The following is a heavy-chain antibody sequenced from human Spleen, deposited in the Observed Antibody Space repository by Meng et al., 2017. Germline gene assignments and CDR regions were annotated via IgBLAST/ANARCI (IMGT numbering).Heavy chain of an antibody. D-gene: IGHD3-10*01. J-gene: IGHJ4*02. Sequence: GESLKISCAASGFTFSDYYMSWIRQAPGKGLEWVGRIKSKTDGGTTDYAAPVQGRFTISRDDSKNTLYLQMNSLKTEDTAVYYCTTRWFGELGGDYWGQGTLVTVSS. V-gene: IGHV3-15*01. CDR1: GFTFSDYY. CDR2: IKSKTDGGTT. CDR3: TTRWFGELGGDY.